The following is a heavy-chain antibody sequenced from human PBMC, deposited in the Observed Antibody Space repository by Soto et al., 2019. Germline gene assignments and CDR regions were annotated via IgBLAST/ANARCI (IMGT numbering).Heavy chain of an antibody. V-gene: IGHV1-69*13. Sequence: SVKVSCKASGGTFSSYAISWVRQAPGQGLEWMGGIIPIFGTANYAQKFQGRVTITADESTSTAYMELSSLRSEDTAVYYCARTLVGATPADYWGQGTLVIVSS. CDR1: GGTFSSYA. D-gene: IGHD1-26*01. J-gene: IGHJ4*02. CDR2: IIPIFGTA. CDR3: ARTLVGATPADY.